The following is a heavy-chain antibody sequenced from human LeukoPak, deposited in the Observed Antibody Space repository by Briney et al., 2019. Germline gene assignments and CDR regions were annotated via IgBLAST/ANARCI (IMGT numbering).Heavy chain of an antibody. J-gene: IGHJ4*02. CDR1: GGTFSSYA. Sequence: SVKVSCKASGGTFSSYAISWVRQAPGQGLEWMGGIIPIFGTANYAQKFQGRVTITADESTSTAYMELSSLTSEDTAVYYCARVSDDSGWNFDYWGQGTLVTVSS. CDR3: ARVSDDSGWNFDY. CDR2: IIPIFGTA. D-gene: IGHD6-19*01. V-gene: IGHV1-69*13.